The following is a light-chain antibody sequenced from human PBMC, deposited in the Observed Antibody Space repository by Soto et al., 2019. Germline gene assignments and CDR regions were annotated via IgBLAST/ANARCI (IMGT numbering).Light chain of an antibody. CDR2: GAS. CDR3: QQYGSSPYT. CDR1: QSVSSTY. J-gene: IGKJ2*01. V-gene: IGKV3-20*01. Sequence: EIVLTPSPGTLSLSPGERATLSCRASQSVSSTYLAWYQQKPGQAPRLLIYGASSRATGIPDRVSGSGSGTDFTLTISRLELEDFAVYYCQQYGSSPYTFGQGTKLEIK.